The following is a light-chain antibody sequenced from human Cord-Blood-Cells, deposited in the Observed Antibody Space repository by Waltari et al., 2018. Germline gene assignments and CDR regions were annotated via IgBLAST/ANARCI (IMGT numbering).Light chain of an antibody. V-gene: IGLV1-51*01. Sequence: HSVLTPPPSVSAAPGQKVTISSSASSSNTRNNSVSCYQQLPGTAPKLLIYDNNKRPAGMPDRFAGSKCGTSATLGITGLQTGDEADDYCGTWDSSLSAGVFGGGTKLTVL. CDR3: GTWDSSLSAGV. CDR2: DNN. CDR1: SSNTRNNS. J-gene: IGLJ3*02.